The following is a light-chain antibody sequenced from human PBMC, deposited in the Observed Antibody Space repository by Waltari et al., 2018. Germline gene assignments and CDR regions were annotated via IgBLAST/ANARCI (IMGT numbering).Light chain of an antibody. CDR3: QQRSNRRT. V-gene: IGKV3-11*01. Sequence: EVVLTQSPAILSLSPGERATLSCRASQSVNTYLAWFQHKPGQPPRLLIYDASTRATDIPARFSGSGSGTDFTLTISSLEPEDFAVYYCQQRSNRRTFGGGTKVEI. CDR2: DAS. J-gene: IGKJ4*01. CDR1: QSVNTY.